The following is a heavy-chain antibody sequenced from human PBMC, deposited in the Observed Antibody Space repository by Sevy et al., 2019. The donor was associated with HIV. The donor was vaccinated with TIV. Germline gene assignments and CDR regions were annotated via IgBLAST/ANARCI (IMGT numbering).Heavy chain of an antibody. V-gene: IGHV3-49*03. D-gene: IGHD3-10*01. Sequence: GGSLRLSCTASGFTFGDYAMNWLRQAPGKGLEWVGFIRSNTFGATTEDAASVKGRFTISRDDSKSIAYLQMNSLKTEDTAVYFCARVRGTISPYYYFGMDVSGQGTTVTVSS. J-gene: IGHJ6*02. CDR3: ARVRGTISPYYYFGMDV. CDR2: IRSNTFGATT. CDR1: GFTFGDYA.